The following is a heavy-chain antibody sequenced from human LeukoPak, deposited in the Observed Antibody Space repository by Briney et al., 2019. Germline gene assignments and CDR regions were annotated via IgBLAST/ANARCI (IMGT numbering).Heavy chain of an antibody. Sequence: PSETLSLTCTVSGGSISSSSYYWGWIRQPPWKGLGWIGSIYYSGSTYYNPSLKSRVTISVDTSKNQFSLKLSSVTAADTAVYYWASPYPIKIPYHACDIWGQGTMVTASS. CDR3: ASPYPIKIPYHACDI. CDR1: GGSISSSSYY. V-gene: IGHV4-39*01. J-gene: IGHJ3*02. CDR2: IYYSGST. D-gene: IGHD2-2*02.